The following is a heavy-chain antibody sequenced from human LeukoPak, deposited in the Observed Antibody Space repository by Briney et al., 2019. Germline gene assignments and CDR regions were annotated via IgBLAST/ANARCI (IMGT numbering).Heavy chain of an antibody. D-gene: IGHD3-10*01. CDR2: ISYDGSNK. CDR1: GFTFSSYA. CDR3: ARSRAGVWYFDY. V-gene: IGHV3-30*04. J-gene: IGHJ4*02. Sequence: GGSLRLSWAASGFTFSSYAMHWVRQAPDKGLEWVAVISYDGSNKYYADSVKGRFTISRDNSKNTLYLQMNSLRAEDTAVYYCARSRAGVWYFDYWGQGTLVTVSS.